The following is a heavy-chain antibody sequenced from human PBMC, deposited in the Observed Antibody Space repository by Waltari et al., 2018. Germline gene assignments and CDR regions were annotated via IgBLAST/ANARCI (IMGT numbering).Heavy chain of an antibody. CDR1: GFTFSSYA. CDR3: ARDKGGWHYFDY. D-gene: IGHD6-19*01. CDR2: ISDDGSNK. Sequence: QVQLVESGGGVVQPGRSLRLSCAASGFTFSSYAMHWVRQGPGKGLEWVAVISDDGSNKYYADSVKGRLTISRDNSKNTLYRRLNSLRAEDTAVYYCARDKGGWHYFDYWGQGTLVTVSS. V-gene: IGHV3-30-3*01. J-gene: IGHJ4*02.